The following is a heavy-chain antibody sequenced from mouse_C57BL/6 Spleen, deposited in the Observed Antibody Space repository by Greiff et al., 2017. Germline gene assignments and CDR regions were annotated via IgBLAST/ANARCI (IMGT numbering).Heavy chain of an antibody. J-gene: IGHJ4*01. CDR3: GRWGTTGYYAMDY. V-gene: IGHV1-18*01. Sequence: VQLQQSGPELVKPGASVKIPCKASGYTFTDYNMDWVKQSHGKSLEWIGDINPNNGGTIYNQKFKGKATLTVDKSSSTAYMELRSLTSEDTAVYYCGRWGTTGYYAMDYWGQGTSVTVSS. CDR2: INPNNGGT. CDR1: GYTFTDYN. D-gene: IGHD1-1*01.